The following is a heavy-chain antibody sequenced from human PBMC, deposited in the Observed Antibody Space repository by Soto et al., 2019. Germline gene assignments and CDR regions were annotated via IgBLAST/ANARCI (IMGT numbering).Heavy chain of an antibody. J-gene: IGHJ4*02. Sequence: GGSLRLSCAASGFTFSNYAMSWVRQAPGKGLGWVSTINTSGGNTYFADSVKGRFTNSRDNSKNTLYLQMNSLRDEDTAIYYCANRGKYYFDYWGQGILVTVSS. CDR2: INTSGGNT. CDR1: GFTFSNYA. CDR3: ANRGKYYFDY. V-gene: IGHV3-23*01.